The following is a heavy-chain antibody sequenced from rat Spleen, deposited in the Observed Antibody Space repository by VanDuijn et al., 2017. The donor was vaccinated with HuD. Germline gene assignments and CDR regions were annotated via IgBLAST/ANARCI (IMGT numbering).Heavy chain of an antibody. D-gene: IGHD1-11*01. V-gene: IGHV5S14*01. CDR2: ISTGGVNT. CDR3: ARDYGGYSDWFAY. CDR1: GFSFSNYG. Sequence: EVQLVESGGGLVQPGRSLKLSCAASGFSFSNYGMAWVRQTPTKGLEWGASISTGGVNTYYRDSGKGRFTISRDNAKNTQYLQMDSLRSEDTATYYCARDYGGYSDWFAYWGQGTLVTVSS. J-gene: IGHJ3*01.